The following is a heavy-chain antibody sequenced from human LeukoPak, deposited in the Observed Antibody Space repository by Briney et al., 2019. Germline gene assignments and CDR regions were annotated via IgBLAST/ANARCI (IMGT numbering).Heavy chain of an antibody. J-gene: IGHJ4*02. CDR1: GGSISSSSYY. CDR3: ARLYHDSSGYYYPPDFDY. D-gene: IGHD3-22*01. CDR2: IYYSGST. Sequence: PSETLSLTCTVSGGSISSSSYYWGWIRQPPGKGLEWIGSIYYSGSTYYNPSLKSRVTISVDTSKNQFSLKLSSVTAADTAVYYCARLYHDSSGYYYPPDFDYWGQGTLVTVSS. V-gene: IGHV4-39*01.